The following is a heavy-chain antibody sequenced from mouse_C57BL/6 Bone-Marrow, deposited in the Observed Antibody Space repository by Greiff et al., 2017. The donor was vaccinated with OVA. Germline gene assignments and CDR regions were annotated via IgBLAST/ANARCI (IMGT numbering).Heavy chain of an antibody. CDR1: GYTFTDYY. D-gene: IGHD4-1*01. CDR2: INPNNGGT. CDR3: ARRNWVYWYFDV. V-gene: IGHV1-26*01. Sequence: EVQLQQSGPELVKPGASVKISCKASGYTFTDYYMNWVKQSHGKSLEWIGDINPNNGGTSYNQKFKGKATLTVDKSSSTAYMELRSLTSEDSAVYYCARRNWVYWYFDVWGTGTTVTVSS. J-gene: IGHJ1*03.